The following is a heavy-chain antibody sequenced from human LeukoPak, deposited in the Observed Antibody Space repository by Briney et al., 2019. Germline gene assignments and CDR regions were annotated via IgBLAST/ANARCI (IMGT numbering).Heavy chain of an antibody. Sequence: SGGSLRLSCAASGFTFSSYSMNWVRQAPGKGLEWVSSISSSSSYIYYADSVKGRFTISRDNAKNSLYLQMNSLRAEDTAVYYCARGVAGNVGAFDIWGQGTMVTVSS. J-gene: IGHJ3*02. CDR3: ARGVAGNVGAFDI. CDR2: ISSSSSYI. V-gene: IGHV3-21*01. CDR1: GFTFSSYS. D-gene: IGHD6-19*01.